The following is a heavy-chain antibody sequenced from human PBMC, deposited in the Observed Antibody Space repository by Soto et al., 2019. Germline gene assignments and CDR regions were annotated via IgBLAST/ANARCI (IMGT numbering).Heavy chain of an antibody. CDR1: GGTFSSYT. D-gene: IGHD3-9*01. CDR3: ARVGYYDILTGSNWFDP. CDR2: IIPILGIA. J-gene: IGHJ5*02. V-gene: IGHV1-69*02. Sequence: SVKVSCKASGGTFSSYTISWVRQAPGQGLEWMGRIIPILGIANYAQKFQGRVTITADKSTSTAYMELSSLRSEDTAVYYCARVGYYDILTGSNWFDPWGQGTLVTVSS.